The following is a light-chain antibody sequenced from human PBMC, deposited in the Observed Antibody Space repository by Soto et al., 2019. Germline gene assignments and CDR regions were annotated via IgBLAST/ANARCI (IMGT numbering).Light chain of an antibody. V-gene: IGKV3-20*01. CDR1: QGVSSSY. CDR3: QQYGRSPRT. CDR2: DAS. J-gene: IGKJ1*01. Sequence: EIILPQSPCTLSLPPGGSAPLSCRASQGVSSSYVAWYQQKPGQAPRLIIHDASSRATGISDRFTGSGSGTDFTLTITTLEHEDVAVYYCQQYGRSPRTFGLGTKVDI.